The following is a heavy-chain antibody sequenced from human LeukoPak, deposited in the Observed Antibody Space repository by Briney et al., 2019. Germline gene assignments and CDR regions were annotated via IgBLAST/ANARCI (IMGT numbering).Heavy chain of an antibody. D-gene: IGHD3-10*01. J-gene: IGHJ2*01. CDR3: ARDPGRFPGGRRYWYFDL. Sequence: SVKVSCKASGGTFSSYAISWVRQAPGQGLEWMGGIIPIFGTANYAQKFQGRVTITADESTSTAYMELSSLRSEDTAVYYCARDPGRFPGGRRYWYFDLWGRGTLVTVSS. CDR2: IIPIFGTA. CDR1: GGTFSSYA. V-gene: IGHV1-69*01.